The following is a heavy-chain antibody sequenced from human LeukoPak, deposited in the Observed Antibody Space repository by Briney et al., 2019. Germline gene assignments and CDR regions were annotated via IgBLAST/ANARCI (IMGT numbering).Heavy chain of an antibody. CDR1: GASISGSSGYY. CDR2: IHYSGTT. Sequence: SETLSHTCTVSGASISGSSGYYWGWIRQPPGKGLEWISSIHYSGTTHYNPFVKSRVSILLDMSKNQFSLNLNSVTAADTAVYYCARQSVGTASIYYFAYWGQGILVTVSS. D-gene: IGHD1-26*01. J-gene: IGHJ4*02. CDR3: ARQSVGTASIYYFAY. V-gene: IGHV4-39*01.